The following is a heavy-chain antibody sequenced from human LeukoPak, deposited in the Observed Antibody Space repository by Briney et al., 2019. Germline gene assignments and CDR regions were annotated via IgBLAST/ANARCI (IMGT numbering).Heavy chain of an antibody. CDR1: GFTFSSYA. J-gene: IGHJ3*02. V-gene: IGHV3-23*01. CDR2: FSGSGGNT. Sequence: GGSLRLSCAASGFTFSSYAMSWVRQAPGKGLEWVSAFSGSGGNTYYADSVKGRFTISRDKSKSTLYLQMNSLRADDTAVYYCAKDDAFDIWGQGTMVTVSS. CDR3: AKDDAFDI.